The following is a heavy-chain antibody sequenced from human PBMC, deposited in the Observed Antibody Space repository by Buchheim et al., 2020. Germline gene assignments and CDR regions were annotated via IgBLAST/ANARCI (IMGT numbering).Heavy chain of an antibody. CDR3: TFYDFWSIYAMDV. D-gene: IGHD3-3*01. Sequence: EVQLVESGGGLVKPGGSLRLSCAGSGFTFSNAWMNWVRQAPGKGLEWVGRIKSKVDGGTTDYAAPVKGRFTISRDDSKNTLYLQMDSLKTEDTAIYYCTFYDFWSIYAMDVWGQGTT. V-gene: IGHV3-15*07. J-gene: IGHJ6*02. CDR2: IKSKVDGGTT. CDR1: GFTFSNAW.